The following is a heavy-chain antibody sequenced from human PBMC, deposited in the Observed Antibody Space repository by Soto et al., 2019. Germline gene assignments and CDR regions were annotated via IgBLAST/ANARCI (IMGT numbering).Heavy chain of an antibody. Sequence: ETLSLTCTVSGGSISSYYWSWIRQPAGKGLEWIGRIYTSGSTNYNPSLQSRVTMSVDTSKNQFSLTLSFVTAADTAVYYCARGFSSGYTYGHDSWGQGTLVTVSS. D-gene: IGHD6-25*01. V-gene: IGHV4-4*07. J-gene: IGHJ4*02. CDR1: GGSISSYY. CDR3: ARGFSSGYTYGHDS. CDR2: IYTSGST.